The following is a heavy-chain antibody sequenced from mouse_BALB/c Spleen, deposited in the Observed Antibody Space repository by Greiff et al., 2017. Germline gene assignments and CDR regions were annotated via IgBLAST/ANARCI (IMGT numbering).Heavy chain of an antibody. Sequence: QVQLKQSGPGLVAPSQSLSITCTVSGFSLTSYGVHWVRQPPGKGLEWLGVIWAGGSTNYNSALMSRLSISKDNSKSQVFLKMNSLQTDDTAMYYCARENYGSRFAYWGQGTLVTVSA. CDR2: IWAGGST. D-gene: IGHD1-1*01. V-gene: IGHV2-9*02. CDR1: GFSLTSYG. CDR3: ARENYGSRFAY. J-gene: IGHJ3*01.